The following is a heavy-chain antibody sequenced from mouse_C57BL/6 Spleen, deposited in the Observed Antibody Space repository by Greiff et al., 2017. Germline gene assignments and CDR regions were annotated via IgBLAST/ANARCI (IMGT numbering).Heavy chain of an antibody. CDR1: GYTFTSYW. Sequence: QVQLQQPGAELVRPGTSVKLSCKASGYTFTSYWMHWVKQRPGQGLEWIGVIDPSDSYTHYNQKFKGKATLTVDTSSSTAYMHLSSPTSEDSAVYYCARWGSNYLYYFDDWGQGTTLTVSS. CDR3: ARWGSNYLYYFDD. D-gene: IGHD2-5*01. CDR2: IDPSDSYT. J-gene: IGHJ2*01. V-gene: IGHV1-59*01.